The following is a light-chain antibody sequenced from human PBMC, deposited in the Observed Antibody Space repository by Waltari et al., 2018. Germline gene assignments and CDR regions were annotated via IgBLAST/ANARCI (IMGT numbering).Light chain of an antibody. V-gene: IGKV2-28*01. CDR2: LGS. CDR3: MQALQTPRT. J-gene: IGKJ3*01. CDR1: QSLLHSNGYNY. Sequence: DIVMTQSPLSLPVTPGEPASISCRSSQSLLHSNGYNYLDWYLQKPGQSPQLLIYLGSNRASGVPDSVSGSGSGTDFTLKISRVEAEDVGVYYCMQALQTPRTFGPGTKVDIK.